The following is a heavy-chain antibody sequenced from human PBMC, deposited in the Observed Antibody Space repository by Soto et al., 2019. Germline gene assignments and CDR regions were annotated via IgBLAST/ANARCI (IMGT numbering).Heavy chain of an antibody. Sequence: QVQLVESGGGVVQPGRSLRLSCAGSGFTFSNYGLQWVRQAPGKGLEWVAVISYDGSHKYYAESVKGRFTISRDNSNNTQYLQMDSLRAEDTAVYYCAKDGAPRYWGRSSCHPAGAYWGQGTLVTVSS. CDR3: AKDGAPRYWGRSSCHPAGAY. D-gene: IGHD2-15*01. V-gene: IGHV3-30*18. J-gene: IGHJ4*02. CDR2: ISYDGSHK. CDR1: GFTFSNYG.